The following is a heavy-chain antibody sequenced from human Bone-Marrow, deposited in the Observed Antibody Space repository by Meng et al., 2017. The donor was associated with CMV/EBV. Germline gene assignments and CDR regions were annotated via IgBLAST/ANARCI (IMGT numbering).Heavy chain of an antibody. V-gene: IGHV4-34*01. CDR1: GGSFSGYY. D-gene: IGHD3-10*01. Sequence: SETLSLTCAVYGGSFSGYYWSWIRQPPGKGLEWIGEINHSGSTNYNPSLKSRVTISVDTSKNQFSLKLSSVTAADTAVYYCARVEFLGRSTQKSSPTSLDVWGQGTTVTVSS. CDR3: ARVEFLGRSTQKSSPTSLDV. J-gene: IGHJ6*02. CDR2: INHSGST.